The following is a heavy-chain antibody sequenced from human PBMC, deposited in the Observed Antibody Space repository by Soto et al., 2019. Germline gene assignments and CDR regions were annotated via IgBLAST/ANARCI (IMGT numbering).Heavy chain of an antibody. D-gene: IGHD3-10*01. CDR2: ISYDGSNK. Sequence: QVQLVESGGGVVQPVRSLRLSCAASGFTFSSYAMHWVRQAPGKGLEWVAVISYDGSNKYYADSVKGRFTISRDNSKNTLYLQMNSLRAEDTAVYYCARDLRGYWGQGTLVTVSS. V-gene: IGHV3-30-3*01. CDR1: GFTFSSYA. J-gene: IGHJ4*02. CDR3: ARDLRGY.